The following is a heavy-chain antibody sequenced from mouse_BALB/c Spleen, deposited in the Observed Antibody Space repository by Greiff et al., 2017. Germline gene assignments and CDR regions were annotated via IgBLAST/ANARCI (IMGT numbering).Heavy chain of an antibody. CDR3: ARDDGYYGGYAMDY. CDR2: IDPANGNT. CDR1: GFNIKDTY. V-gene: IGHV14-3*02. D-gene: IGHD2-3*01. J-gene: IGHJ4*01. Sequence: EVQLQQSGAELVKPGASVKLSCTASGFNIKDTYMHWVKQRPEQGLEWIGRIDPANGNTKYDPKFQGKATITADTSSNTAYLQLSSLTSEDTAVYYCARDDGYYGGYAMDYWGQGTSVTVSS.